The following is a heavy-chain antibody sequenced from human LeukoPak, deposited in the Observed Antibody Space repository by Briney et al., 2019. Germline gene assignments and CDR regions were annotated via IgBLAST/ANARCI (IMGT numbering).Heavy chain of an antibody. D-gene: IGHD1-26*01. CDR1: GFTFSSYT. J-gene: IGHJ4*02. Sequence: PGGSLRLSCAASGFTFSSYTMNWVRQAPGKGLEWVSSISSSSSYIYYADSVKGRFTISRDNAKNSLCLQMNSLRAEDTAVYYCARDREGSGTYLDYWGQGTLVTVSS. CDR2: ISSSSSYI. CDR3: ARDREGSGTYLDY. V-gene: IGHV3-21*01.